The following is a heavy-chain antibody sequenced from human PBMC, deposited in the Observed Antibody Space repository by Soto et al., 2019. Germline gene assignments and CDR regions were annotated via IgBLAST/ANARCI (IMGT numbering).Heavy chain of an antibody. V-gene: IGHV4-39*01. Sequence: SETLSLTCSVSGGSISSSNYYWAWIRQPPGNGLEWIGGIYHTGETYYNPSLTPRVTLSVDTSKNQFSLILNSVTAADTAVYYCARHPSDFWFDPWGQGTLVTVSS. CDR1: GGSISSSNYY. CDR2: IYHTGET. CDR3: ARHPSDFWFDP. J-gene: IGHJ5*02. D-gene: IGHD2-21*02.